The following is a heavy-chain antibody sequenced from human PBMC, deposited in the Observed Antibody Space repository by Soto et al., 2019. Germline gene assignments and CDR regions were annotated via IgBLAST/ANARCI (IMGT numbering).Heavy chain of an antibody. CDR1: GGSFSGYY. D-gene: IGHD2-15*01. Sequence: QVQLQQWGAGLLKPSETLSLTCAVYGGSFSGYYWSWIRQPPGKGLEWIGEINHSGSTNYNPSLKSRVTISVDTSKNQFSLKLSSVTAADTAVYYCARGGGYCSGGSCYSAEYFQHWGRAPWSPSPQ. J-gene: IGHJ1*01. V-gene: IGHV4-34*01. CDR2: INHSGST. CDR3: ARGGGYCSGGSCYSAEYFQH.